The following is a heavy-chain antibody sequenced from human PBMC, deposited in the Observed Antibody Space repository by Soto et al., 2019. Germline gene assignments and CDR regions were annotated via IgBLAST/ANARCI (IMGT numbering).Heavy chain of an antibody. CDR3: ARWGTTGGLEV. Sequence: QVQLVESGGGVVQPGTSLRLSCVGSGFTFRSYVIHWVRQAPGKGLEWVALTSYDGSNKDYDDSVKGRFTISRDNSRNTGDLQMDNLRLEDTALYYCARWGTTGGLEVWGQGTLVSVSS. CDR1: GFTFRSYV. J-gene: IGHJ4*02. V-gene: IGHV3-30*19. CDR2: TSYDGSNK. D-gene: IGHD3-16*01.